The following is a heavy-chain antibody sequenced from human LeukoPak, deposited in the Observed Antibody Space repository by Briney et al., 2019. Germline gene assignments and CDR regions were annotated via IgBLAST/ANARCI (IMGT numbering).Heavy chain of an antibody. CDR1: GFTFSDYN. V-gene: IGHV3-30*02. CDR3: AKEKVRIAAAFDASDI. D-gene: IGHD6-13*01. CDR2: IRYDGSDK. Sequence: GGSLRLSCAASGFTFSDYNMHWVRQAPGKGLEWVAFIRYDGSDKYYADSVKGRFTISRDNSKNTLYLQLNSLRVEDTAAYYCAKEKVRIAAAFDASDIWGQGTMVTVSS. J-gene: IGHJ3*02.